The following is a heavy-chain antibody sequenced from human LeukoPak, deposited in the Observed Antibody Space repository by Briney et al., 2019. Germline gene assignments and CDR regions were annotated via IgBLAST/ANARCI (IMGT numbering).Heavy chain of an antibody. Sequence: SETLSLTCSVSGGSISSYYWSWIRQPAGKGLEWIGRIYTSRGTNYNPSLKSRVTMSVDTSKNQFSLKLSSVTAADTAVYYCARGGTIFGVVIIQNWFDPWGQGTLVTVSS. D-gene: IGHD3-3*01. J-gene: IGHJ5*02. CDR3: ARGGTIFGVVIIQNWFDP. V-gene: IGHV4-4*07. CDR1: GGSISSYY. CDR2: IYTSRGT.